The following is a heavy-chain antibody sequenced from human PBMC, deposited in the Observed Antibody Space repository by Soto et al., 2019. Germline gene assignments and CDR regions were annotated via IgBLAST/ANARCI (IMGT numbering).Heavy chain of an antibody. CDR3: ARDGVDVSRTTVRHGALDI. CDR2: FLPVFTTA. D-gene: IGHD4-17*01. CDR1: GGSFSTYG. V-gene: IGHV1-69*01. J-gene: IGHJ3*02. Sequence: QVQLVQSGAEVKKPGSSVKVSCKASGGSFSTYGISWVRQAPGQGLEWMGGFLPVFTTAKYAQKFQGRVSITADVSTYTAYMELSSLRSEDTAVYFCARDGVDVSRTTVRHGALDIWGQGTVVTVSS.